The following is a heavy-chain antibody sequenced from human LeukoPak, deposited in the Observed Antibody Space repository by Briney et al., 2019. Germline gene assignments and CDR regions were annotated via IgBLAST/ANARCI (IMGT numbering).Heavy chain of an antibody. J-gene: IGHJ6*02. CDR2: FDPEDGER. CDR1: GNTLSELP. D-gene: IGHD1-26*01. Sequence: ASVKVSCKVSGNTLSELPMQWVRQAPGKGLEWMGGFDPEDGERIYAQKFQGRVSMTEDTTTDTAYMELRSLRSEDTAVYYCAAPLRYRYSGSYQYYNGVDVWGQGTTVTVSS. CDR3: AAPLRYRYSGSYQYYNGVDV. V-gene: IGHV1-24*01.